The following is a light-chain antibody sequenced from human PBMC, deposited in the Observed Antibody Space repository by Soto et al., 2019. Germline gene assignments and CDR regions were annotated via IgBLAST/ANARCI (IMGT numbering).Light chain of an antibody. CDR2: DAS. V-gene: IGKV1-5*01. J-gene: IGKJ1*01. CDR1: QSISSW. CDR3: QQTYNPPRT. Sequence: DIQMTQSPSTLSASVGDRVTITCRASQSISSWLAWYQQKPGKATKLLIYDASSLESGIPSRVSGSGSGTEFTLTISSLQPDDFATYFCQQTYNPPRTFGQGTRL.